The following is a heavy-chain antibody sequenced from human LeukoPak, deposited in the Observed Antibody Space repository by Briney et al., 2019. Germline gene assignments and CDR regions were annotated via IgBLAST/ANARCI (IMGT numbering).Heavy chain of an antibody. J-gene: IGHJ6*04. Sequence: GGSLRLSCAASGFTFSSYGMHWVRQAPGKGLEWVAVISYDGSNKYYADSVKGRFTISRDNSKNTLYLQMNSLRAEDTAVYYCAKRRGDSSSWFPDYYGMDVWGKGTTVTVSS. CDR1: GFTFSSYG. V-gene: IGHV3-30*18. D-gene: IGHD6-13*01. CDR3: AKRRGDSSSWFPDYYGMDV. CDR2: ISYDGSNK.